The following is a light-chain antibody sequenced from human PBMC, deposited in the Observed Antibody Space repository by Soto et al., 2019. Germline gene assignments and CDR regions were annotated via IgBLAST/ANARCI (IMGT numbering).Light chain of an antibody. CDR3: QQYEYSPLT. CDR1: QDISNY. CDR2: DAS. Sequence: IHLTESPSSVRASVRARVTITCQPSQDISNYLNWYQQKPGKAPKLLIYDASNLETGVPSRFSGSGSGTDFTFTISSLQPEDIATYYCQQYEYSPLTFGGGTKVDIK. V-gene: IGKV1-33*01. J-gene: IGKJ4*01.